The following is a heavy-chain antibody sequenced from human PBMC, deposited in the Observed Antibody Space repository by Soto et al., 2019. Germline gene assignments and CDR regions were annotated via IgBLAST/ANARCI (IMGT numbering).Heavy chain of an antibody. CDR1: GYTFTSYY. J-gene: IGHJ1*01. D-gene: IGHD6-19*01. V-gene: IGHV1-46*01. Sequence: ASVKVSCKASGYTFTSYYMHWVRQAPGQGLEWMGIINPSGGSTNYAQKFQGRVTMTRDTSTSTVYMVLSSLRSEDTAVYYCAREDSSAWSLSHFQHWGLGTLVTVSS. CDR2: INPSGGST. CDR3: AREDSSAWSLSHFQH.